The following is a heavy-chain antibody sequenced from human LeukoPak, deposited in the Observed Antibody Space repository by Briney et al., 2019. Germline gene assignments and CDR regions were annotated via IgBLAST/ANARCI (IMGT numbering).Heavy chain of an antibody. V-gene: IGHV1-2*02. CDR3: TRDHCTSINCYEYNYYGMDV. D-gene: IGHD2-2*01. J-gene: IGHJ6*02. CDR2: INPNSGGT. Sequence: ASVKVSCKASGYTFTNYGISWVRRAPGQGLEWMGWINPNSGGTESAQKFQGRVTMTRDTSIRTACMELSRLRSDDTAVYYCTRDHCTSINCYEYNYYGMDVWGQGTTVTVSS. CDR1: GYTFTNYG.